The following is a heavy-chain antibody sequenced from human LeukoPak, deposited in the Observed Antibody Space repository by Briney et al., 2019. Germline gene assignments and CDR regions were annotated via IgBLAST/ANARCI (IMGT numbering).Heavy chain of an antibody. CDR1: GFTFDDYA. V-gene: IGHV3-9*03. D-gene: IGHD6-13*01. J-gene: IGHJ6*03. CDR3: AKDSGSSSFYYMDV. Sequence: PGGSLGLSCAASGFTFDDYAMHWVRQAPGKGLEWVSGISWNSGSIGYADSVKGRFTISRDNAKNSLYLQMNSLRAEDMALYYCAKDSGSSSFYYMDVWGKGTTVTVSS. CDR2: ISWNSGSI.